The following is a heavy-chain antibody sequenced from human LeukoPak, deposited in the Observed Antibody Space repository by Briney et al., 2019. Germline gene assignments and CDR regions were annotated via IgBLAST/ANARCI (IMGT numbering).Heavy chain of an antibody. V-gene: IGHV3-49*03. CDR3: TSQIYDFWSGYSNNWFDP. Sequence: GGSLRLSCTASGFTFGDYAMSWFRQAPGKGREWGGFIRSKAYGGTTEYAASVKGRFTISRDDSKSIAYLQMNSLKTEDTAVYYCTSQIYDFWSGYSNNWFDPWGQGTLVTVSS. D-gene: IGHD3-3*01. CDR1: GFTFGDYA. J-gene: IGHJ5*02. CDR2: IRSKAYGGTT.